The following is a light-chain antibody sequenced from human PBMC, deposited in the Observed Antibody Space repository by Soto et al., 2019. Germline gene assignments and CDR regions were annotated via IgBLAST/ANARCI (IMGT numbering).Light chain of an antibody. V-gene: IGKV4-1*01. CDR2: WAS. CDR1: QSVLISSSNKNY. J-gene: IGKJ2*01. CDR3: QHRGT. Sequence: DIVRTQSPDYLAVSLGDRATINCKSSQSVLISSSNKNYLGWYQQKPGQPPKMLISWASTRESGVPDRFSGSGSGTDFTLTIISLQGEDVAVYYCQHRGTFGQGTNLEIK.